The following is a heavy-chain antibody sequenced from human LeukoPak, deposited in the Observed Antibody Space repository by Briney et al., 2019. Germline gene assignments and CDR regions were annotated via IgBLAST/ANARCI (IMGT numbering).Heavy chain of an antibody. CDR3: VNQISGWVY. D-gene: IGHD6-19*01. CDR2: SSSNGGST. V-gene: IGHV3-64D*06. J-gene: IGHJ4*02. Sequence: GGSLRLSCSASGFTFSTLPMHWVRQAPRKALEYVSGSSSNGGSTYYADSVKGRFTISRDNSKNTLYLQMSSLRPEDTAVYYCVNQISGWVYWGQGTLVTVSS. CDR1: GFTFSTLP.